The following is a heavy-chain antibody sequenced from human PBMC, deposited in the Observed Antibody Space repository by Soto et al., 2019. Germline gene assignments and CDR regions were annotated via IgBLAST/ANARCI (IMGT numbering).Heavy chain of an antibody. Sequence: SETLSLTCAVYGGSFSGYYWSWIRQPPGKGLEWIGEINHSGSTNYNPSLKSRVTISVDTSKNQFSLKLSSVTAADTAVYYCARFGGFSLYYYYGMDVWGQGTTVTVSS. J-gene: IGHJ6*02. CDR1: GGSFSGYY. V-gene: IGHV4-34*01. CDR2: INHSGST. CDR3: ARFGGFSLYYYYGMDV. D-gene: IGHD3-16*01.